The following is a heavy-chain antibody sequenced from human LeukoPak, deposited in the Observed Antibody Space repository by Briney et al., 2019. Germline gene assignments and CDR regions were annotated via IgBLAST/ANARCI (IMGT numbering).Heavy chain of an antibody. CDR2: IYHSGST. J-gene: IGHJ6*03. CDR1: GYSISSGYY. CDR3: ARGRVSSSTWYSTYYYYFYMDV. Sequence: SETLSLTCTVPGYSISSGYYWGWIRQPPGKGLEWIGSIYHSGSTYYNPSLKSRVTISVDTSKNLFSLRLRSVTAADTAVYFCARGRVSSSTWYSTYYYYFYMDVWGKGTTVTVSS. V-gene: IGHV4-38-2*02. D-gene: IGHD4-11*01.